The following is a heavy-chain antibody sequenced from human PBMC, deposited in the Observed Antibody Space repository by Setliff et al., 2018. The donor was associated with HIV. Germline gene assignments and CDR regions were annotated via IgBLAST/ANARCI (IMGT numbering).Heavy chain of an antibody. Sequence: PSETLSLTCAAYGGSFSGYYWGWIRHPPGKGLEWIGEIKHNGNSNSNPSLRSRLTLSVDTSKNQFSLKLKSVTAADTAVYYCARVTYFYYYYMDVWGQGTTVTVSS. CDR3: ARVTYFYYYYMDV. D-gene: IGHD5-18*01. V-gene: IGHV4-34*01. J-gene: IGHJ6*02. CDR2: IKHNGNS. CDR1: GGSFSGYY.